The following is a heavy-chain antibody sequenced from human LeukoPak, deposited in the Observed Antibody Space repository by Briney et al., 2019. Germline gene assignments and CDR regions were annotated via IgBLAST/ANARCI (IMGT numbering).Heavy chain of an antibody. CDR1: GRTFSSYT. J-gene: IGHJ4*02. Sequence: SVKVSCKASGRTFSSYTISWVRQAPGQGPEWMGRIIPILGIANYAQKFQGRVTITADKSTSTAYMELSSLRSEDTAVYYCASGTTVSSSAAASFDYWGQGTLVTVSS. CDR2: IIPILGIA. D-gene: IGHD6-13*01. CDR3: ASGTTVSSSAAASFDY. V-gene: IGHV1-69*02.